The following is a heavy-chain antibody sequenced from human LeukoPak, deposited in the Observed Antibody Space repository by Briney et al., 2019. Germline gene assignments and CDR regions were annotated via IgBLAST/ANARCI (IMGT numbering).Heavy chain of an antibody. CDR1: GLAFSSYD. CDR2: IGTAGAT. Sequence: GLLRLSCAASGLAFSSYDMHGVRRATGKGLEWGSAIGTAGATYYPGSVKGRFTISRENAKNSLYLQMNSLRAGDTAVYYCASESSGWYPSWYYYMDVWGKGTTVTVSS. V-gene: IGHV3-13*01. J-gene: IGHJ6*03. D-gene: IGHD6-19*01. CDR3: ASESSGWYPSWYYYMDV.